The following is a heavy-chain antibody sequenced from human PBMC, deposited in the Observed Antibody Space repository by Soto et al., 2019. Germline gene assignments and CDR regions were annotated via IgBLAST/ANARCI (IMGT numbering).Heavy chain of an antibody. CDR2: IYYSGST. J-gene: IGHJ3*02. CDR1: GGSISSSSYY. V-gene: IGHV4-39*01. D-gene: IGHD3-9*01. CDR3: ARRRQYYDILTGYFTDAFDI. Sequence: PRTLSLTCTVSGGSISSSSYYWGWIRQPPGKGLEWIGSIYYSGSTYYNPSLKSRVTISVDTSKNQFSLKLSSVTAADTAVYYCARRRQYYDILTGYFTDAFDIWGQGTMVT.